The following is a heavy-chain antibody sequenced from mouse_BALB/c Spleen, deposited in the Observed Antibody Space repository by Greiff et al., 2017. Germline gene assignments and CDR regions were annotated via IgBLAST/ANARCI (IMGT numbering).Heavy chain of an antibody. CDR3: ARGYGLLDV. V-gene: IGHV3-8*02. CDR2: ISYSGST. Sequence: DVQLQESGPSLVKPSQTLSLTCSVTGYSITSGYWNWVRKFPGNELEYMGYISYSGSTYYNPAFKSRISITRDTSKNQYYLQLNSVTTEDTATYYCARGYGLLDVWGEGTTVTVSS. D-gene: IGHD2-10*02. J-gene: IGHJ1*01. CDR1: GYSITSGY.